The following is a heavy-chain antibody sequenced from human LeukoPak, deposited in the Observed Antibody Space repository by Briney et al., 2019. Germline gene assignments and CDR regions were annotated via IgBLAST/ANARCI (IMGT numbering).Heavy chain of an antibody. V-gene: IGHV3-53*01. CDR3: ARVSYYDSSGYYFLSYVDY. CDR2: IYSGGSA. Sequence: GGSLRLSCAASGFTVSSNYMSWVRQAPGKGLEWVSVIYSGGSAYYADSVRGRFTISRDNSKNTLYLQMNSLGAEDTAVYYCARVSYYDSSGYYFLSYVDYWGQGTLVTVSS. D-gene: IGHD3-22*01. J-gene: IGHJ4*02. CDR1: GFTVSSNY.